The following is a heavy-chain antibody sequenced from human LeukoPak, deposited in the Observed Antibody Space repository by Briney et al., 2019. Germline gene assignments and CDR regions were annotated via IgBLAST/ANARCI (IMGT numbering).Heavy chain of an antibody. CDR1: GYTFTGYY. CDR2: INPNSGGT. CDR3: ATSTVTYLYYFDY. Sequence: ASVKVSCKASGYTFTGYYMHWVRQAPGQGLERMGWINPNSGGTNYAQKFQGRVTMTRDTSISTAYMELSRLRSDDTAVYYCATSTVTYLYYFDYWGQGTLVTVSS. D-gene: IGHD4-17*01. V-gene: IGHV1-2*02. J-gene: IGHJ4*02.